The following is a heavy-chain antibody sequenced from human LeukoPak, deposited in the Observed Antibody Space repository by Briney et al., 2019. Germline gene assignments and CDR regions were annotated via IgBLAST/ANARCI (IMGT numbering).Heavy chain of an antibody. CDR2: INPNGGGT. CDR1: GYTFTGYY. V-gene: IGHV1-2*02. J-gene: IGHJ4*02. CDR3: ARSTRYNWNDDY. Sequence: ASVKVSCKASGYTFTGYYMHWVRQAPGQGLEWMGWINPNGGGTNYAQKFQGRVTMTRDTSISTAYMEQSRLRSDDTAVYYCARSTRYNWNDDYWGQGTLVTVSS. D-gene: IGHD1-1*01.